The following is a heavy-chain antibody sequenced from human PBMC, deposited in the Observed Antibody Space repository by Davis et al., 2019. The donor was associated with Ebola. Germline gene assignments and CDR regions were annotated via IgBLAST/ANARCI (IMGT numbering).Heavy chain of an antibody. Sequence: ASVKVSCKASVYTFTNYYMHWVRQAPGQGLEWMVMINPNDGRTIYAQKFQGRVTVTRDTSTTTVYMDLSSLRSEDTALYYCTTPGGQDSGYDVFDIWGQGTMVTVSS. CDR1: VYTFTNYY. J-gene: IGHJ3*02. CDR2: INPNDGRT. V-gene: IGHV1-46*03. CDR3: TTPGGQDSGYDVFDI. D-gene: IGHD5-12*01.